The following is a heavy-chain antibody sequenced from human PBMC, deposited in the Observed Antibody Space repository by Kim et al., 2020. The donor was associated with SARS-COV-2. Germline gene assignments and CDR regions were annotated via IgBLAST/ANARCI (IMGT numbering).Heavy chain of an antibody. CDR2: VNNRGSS. V-gene: IGHV4-34*01. J-gene: IGHJ4*02. Sequence: ETLSLTCAGYDSSFNNYYWSWIRQPPGKGLEWLGEVNNRGSSNSDPSLKSRVTISVDSSKNQFSLNLTSVTAADTAVYYCARSDCTNAVCPFDSWGQGTLVTVSS. CDR1: DSSFNNYY. D-gene: IGHD2-8*01. CDR3: ARSDCTNAVCPFDS.